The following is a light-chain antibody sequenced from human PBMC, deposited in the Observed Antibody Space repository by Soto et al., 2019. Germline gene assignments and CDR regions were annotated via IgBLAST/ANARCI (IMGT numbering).Light chain of an antibody. CDR1: SSDIGAYDY. CDR2: EVN. CDR3: FSFTTTSTHV. Sequence: QSGLTQPASLSGSPGQSITISCTGTSSDIGAYDYVSWFQQHPGKAPKLMISEVNNRPSGVSNRFSGSKSGNTAYLTISGLQVEDEADYFCFSFTTTSTHVSGTGTKVTVL. J-gene: IGLJ1*01. V-gene: IGLV2-14*01.